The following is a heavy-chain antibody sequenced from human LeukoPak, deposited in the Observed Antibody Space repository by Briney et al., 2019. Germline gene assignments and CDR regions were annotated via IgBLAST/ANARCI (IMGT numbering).Heavy chain of an antibody. V-gene: IGHV3-48*01. Sequence: GGSLRLSCAASGFTFSSYSMNWVRQAPGKGLEWVSYISSSSSSTIYYADSVKGRFTISRDNAKNLLYLQMNSLRAEDRAVYYCARDRRYGSGSYLMKFDYWGQGTLVTVSS. CDR1: GFTFSSYS. CDR3: ARDRRYGSGSYLMKFDY. D-gene: IGHD3-10*01. CDR2: ISSSSSSTI. J-gene: IGHJ4*02.